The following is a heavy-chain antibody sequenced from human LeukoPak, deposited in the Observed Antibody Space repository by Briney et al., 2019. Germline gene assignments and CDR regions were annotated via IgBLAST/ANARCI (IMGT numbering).Heavy chain of an antibody. D-gene: IGHD6-13*01. CDR2: ISGSGDT. J-gene: IGHJ5*02. Sequence: GGSLRLSCAASGVTFTSYAMSWVRQAPGKGLEGVSSISGSGDTYYADSVKGRFTIFRDNSRNTLYLQMNGLRAEDTAVYYCTKLPSESYTSSWYATWGQGTLVTVSS. CDR3: TKLPSESYTSSWYAT. V-gene: IGHV3-23*01. CDR1: GVTFTSYA.